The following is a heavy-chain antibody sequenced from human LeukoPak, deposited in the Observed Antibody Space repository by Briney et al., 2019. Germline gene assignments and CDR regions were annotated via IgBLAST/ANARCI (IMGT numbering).Heavy chain of an antibody. CDR3: ARAGIAAAGTGY. CDR2: TNPNSGGT. V-gene: IGHV1-2*02. CDR1: GYTFTGYY. J-gene: IGHJ4*02. D-gene: IGHD6-13*01. Sequence: ASVKVSCKASGYTFTGYYMHWVRQAPGQGLEWMGWTNPNSGGTNYAQKFQGRVTMTRDTSISTAYMELSRLRSDDTAVYYCARAGIAAAGTGYWGQGTLVTVSS.